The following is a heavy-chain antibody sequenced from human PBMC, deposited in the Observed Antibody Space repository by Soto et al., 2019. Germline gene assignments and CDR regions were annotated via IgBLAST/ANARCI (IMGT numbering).Heavy chain of an antibody. D-gene: IGHD1-1*01. V-gene: IGHV6-1*01. Sequence: SQTLSLTCAMSGDSVSSNSAAWNWIRQSPSRGLEWLGRTYYRSKWYNDYAVSVKSRITINPDTSKNQFSLQLNSVTPEDTAVYYCAREQRYNWNDVSGYYYYYMDVWGKGTTVTVSS. J-gene: IGHJ6*03. CDR3: AREQRYNWNDVSGYYYYYMDV. CDR2: TYYRSKWYN. CDR1: GDSVSSNSAA.